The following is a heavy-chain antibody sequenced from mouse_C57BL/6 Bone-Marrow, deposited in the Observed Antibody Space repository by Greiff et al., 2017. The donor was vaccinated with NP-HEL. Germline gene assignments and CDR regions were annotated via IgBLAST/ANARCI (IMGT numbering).Heavy chain of an antibody. D-gene: IGHD1-1*01. CDR1: GYSFTDYN. CDR2: INPNYGTT. V-gene: IGHV1-39*01. J-gene: IGHJ4*01. Sequence: VQLQQSGPELVKPGASVKISCTASGYSFTDYNMNWVKQSNGKSLEWIGVINPNYGTTRYTQKFKGKATLTVDQSSSTAYMQLNSLTSEDSAVYYCAHGSSYAMDYWGQGTSVTVSS. CDR3: AHGSSYAMDY.